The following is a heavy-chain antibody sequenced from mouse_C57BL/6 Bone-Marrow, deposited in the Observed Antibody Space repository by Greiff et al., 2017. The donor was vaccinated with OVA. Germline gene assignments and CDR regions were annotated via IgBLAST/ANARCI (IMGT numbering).Heavy chain of an antibody. D-gene: IGHD1-1*02. CDR3: AGDPPYGRIDY. J-gene: IGHJ2*01. CDR2: IDPANGST. CDR1: GFTINNTY. V-gene: IGHV14-3*01. Sequence: EVQLQQSVAELVRPGASVKLSCTASGFTINNTYMHWVKQRPEQGLEWIGRIDPANGSTNYDPKFQGKATITAATSSNTAFLQLSSLTSEDSAIYYSAGDPPYGRIDYWGQGTTLTVSS.